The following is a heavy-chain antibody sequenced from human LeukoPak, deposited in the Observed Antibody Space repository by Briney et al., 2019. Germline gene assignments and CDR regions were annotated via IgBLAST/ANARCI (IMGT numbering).Heavy chain of an antibody. Sequence: GGSLRLSCAASGFTFSSYSMNWVRQAPGKGLEWVSYISSSSSTIYYADSVKGRFTISRDNAKNSLYLQMNSLRAEDRAVFYCPKAKVPVAIKSGAFDIWGKGQWSPSLQ. CDR1: GFTFSSYS. D-gene: IGHD2-2*01. V-gene: IGHV3-48*04. J-gene: IGHJ3*02. CDR2: ISSSSSTI. CDR3: PKAKVPVAIKSGAFDI.